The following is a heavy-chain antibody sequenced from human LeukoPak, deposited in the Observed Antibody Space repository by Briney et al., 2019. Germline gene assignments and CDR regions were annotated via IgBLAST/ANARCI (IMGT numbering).Heavy chain of an antibody. V-gene: IGHV3-9*01. CDR2: ISWNSGSI. Sequence: PGGSLRLSCAASGFTFDDYAMHWVRQAPGKGLEWVSGISWNSGSIGYADSVKGRFTISRDNAKNSLYLQMNSLRAEDTALYYCAKSDEAGYSSGWADYWGQGTLVTVSS. J-gene: IGHJ4*02. CDR1: GFTFDDYA. D-gene: IGHD6-19*01. CDR3: AKSDEAGYSSGWADY.